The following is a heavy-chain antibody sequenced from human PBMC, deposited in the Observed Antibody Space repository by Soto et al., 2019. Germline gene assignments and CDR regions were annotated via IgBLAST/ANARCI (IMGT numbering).Heavy chain of an antibody. V-gene: IGHV3-15*07. CDR3: AKDSQWPIISPTHDY. D-gene: IGHD6-19*01. CDR2: IKSKTDGGTT. J-gene: IGHJ4*01. CDR1: GFTFSNAW. Sequence: GSLRLSCAASGFTFSNAWMNWVRQAPGKGLEWVGRIKSKTDGGTTDYAAPVKGRFTISRDDSKNTLYLQMNSLKTEDTAIYYCAKDSQWPIISPTHDYWGHGTLVTVSS.